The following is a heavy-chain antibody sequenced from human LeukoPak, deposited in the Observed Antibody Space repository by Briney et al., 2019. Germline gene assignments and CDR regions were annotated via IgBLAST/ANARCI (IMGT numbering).Heavy chain of an antibody. J-gene: IGHJ4*02. CDR3: ASDGGPFDH. CDR2: IYSGGST. D-gene: IGHD3-16*01. Sequence: PGGSLRLSCAASEFTVSDNYMSWVRQAPGKGLEWVSLIYSGGSTYYADSVKGRFTISRDNSKNTLYLQMNSLRAEDTAVYYCASDGGPFDHWGQGILVTVAS. CDR1: EFTVSDNY. V-gene: IGHV3-66*01.